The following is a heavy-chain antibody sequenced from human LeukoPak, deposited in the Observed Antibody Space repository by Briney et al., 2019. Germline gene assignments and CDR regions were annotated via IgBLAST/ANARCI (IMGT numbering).Heavy chain of an antibody. D-gene: IGHD3-10*01. CDR3: ARTYYYGSGRNWFDP. V-gene: IGHV4-34*01. CDR1: GGSFSGYY. CDR2: INHSGSN. J-gene: IGHJ5*02. Sequence: PSETLSLTCAVYGGSFSGYYWSWIRQPPGKGLEWIGEINHSGSNNYNPSLKSRVTISVDTSKNQFSLKLSSVTAADTAVYYCARTYYYGSGRNWFDPWGQGTLVTVSS.